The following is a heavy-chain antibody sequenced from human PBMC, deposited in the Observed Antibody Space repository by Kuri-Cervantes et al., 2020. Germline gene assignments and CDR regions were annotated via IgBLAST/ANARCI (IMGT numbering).Heavy chain of an antibody. V-gene: IGHV3-48*01. CDR1: GFTFSSYS. CDR2: ISSSSSTI. J-gene: IGHJ4*02. Sequence: GESLKISCAASGFTFSSYSMNWVRQAPGKGLEWVSYISSSSSTIYYADSVKGRFTISRDNSKNTLYLQMNSLRAEDTAVYYCAGGHDYWGQGTLVTVSS. CDR3: AGGHDY.